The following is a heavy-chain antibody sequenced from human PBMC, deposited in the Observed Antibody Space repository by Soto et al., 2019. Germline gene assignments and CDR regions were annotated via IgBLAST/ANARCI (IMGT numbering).Heavy chain of an antibody. V-gene: IGHV1-18*01. D-gene: IGHD3-9*01. CDR2: ISAYNGNT. J-gene: IGHJ3*02. CDR1: GYTFTSYG. CDR3: ARDFDILAGRDRDAFDI. Sequence: GASVKVSCQASGYTFTSYGISWVRQAPGQGLEWMGWISAYNGNTNYAQKLQGRVTMTTDTSTSTAYMELRSLRSDDTAVYYCARDFDILAGRDRDAFDIWGQGTMVTVSS.